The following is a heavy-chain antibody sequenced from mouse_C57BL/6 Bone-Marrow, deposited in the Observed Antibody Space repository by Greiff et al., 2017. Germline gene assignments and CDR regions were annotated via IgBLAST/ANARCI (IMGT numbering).Heavy chain of an antibody. CDR3: ARHGGYYGSSYWYFDV. J-gene: IGHJ1*03. D-gene: IGHD1-1*01. CDR1: EYEFPSHD. CDR2: INSDGGST. V-gene: IGHV5-2*01. Sequence: EVQRVESGGGLVQPGESLKLSCESNEYEFPSHDMSWVRKTPEKRLELVAAINSDGGSTYYPDTMERRFIISRDNTKKTLYLQMSSLRSEDTALYYCARHGGYYGSSYWYFDVWGTGTTVTVSS.